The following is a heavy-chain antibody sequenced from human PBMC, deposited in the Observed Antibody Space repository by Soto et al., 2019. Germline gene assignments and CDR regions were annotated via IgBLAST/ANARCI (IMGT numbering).Heavy chain of an antibody. CDR3: ARVREYYYDSSGYLNWFDP. CDR1: GYTFTSYG. CDR2: ISAYNGNT. J-gene: IGHJ5*02. D-gene: IGHD3-22*01. Sequence: GASVKVSCKASGYTFTSYGISWVRQAPGQGLEWMGWISAYNGNTNYAQKLQGRVTMTTDTSTSTAYMELRSLRSEDTAVYYCARVREYYYDSSGYLNWFDPWGQGTLVTVSS. V-gene: IGHV1-18*01.